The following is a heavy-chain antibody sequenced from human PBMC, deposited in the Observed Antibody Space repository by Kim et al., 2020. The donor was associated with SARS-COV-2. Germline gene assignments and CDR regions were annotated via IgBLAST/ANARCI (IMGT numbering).Heavy chain of an antibody. V-gene: IGHV1-24*01. D-gene: IGHD3-10*01. CDR2: FDPEDGET. J-gene: IGHJ4*02. Sequence: ASVKVSCKVSGYTLTELSMHWVRQAPGKGLEWMGGFDPEDGETIYAQKFQGRVTMTEDTSTDTAYMELSSLRSEDTAVYYCATEITMVRGVPNFDYWGQGTLVTVSS. CDR3: ATEITMVRGVPNFDY. CDR1: GYTLTELS.